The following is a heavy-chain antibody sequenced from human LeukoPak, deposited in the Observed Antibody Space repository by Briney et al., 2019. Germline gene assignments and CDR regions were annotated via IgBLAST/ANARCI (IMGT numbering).Heavy chain of an antibody. CDR3: ARHALGFYAFDI. J-gene: IGHJ3*02. D-gene: IGHD7-27*01. CDR2: IYYSGST. V-gene: IGHV4-59*08. CDR1: GGSISSYY. Sequence: SETLSLTCTVAGGSISSYYWSWIRQPPGKGLEWIGYIYYSGSTNYNPSLKSRVTISVDTSKNQFSLKLSSVTAADTAVYYCARHALGFYAFDIWGQGTMVTVSS.